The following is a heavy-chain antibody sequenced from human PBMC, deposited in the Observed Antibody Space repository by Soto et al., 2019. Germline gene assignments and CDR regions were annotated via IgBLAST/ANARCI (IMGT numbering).Heavy chain of an antibody. V-gene: IGHV3-21*01. J-gene: IGHJ6*02. CDR2: INSLGTSK. CDR3: ARVLSGYARTSQRGSDV. Sequence: EVQLVESGGGLAKPGGSLRLSCAASGFFFSSYTMNWVRQAPGKGLEWISSINSLGTSKYYADSLKGRCTISRDNAKNSLFLQIDSLRAEDTAIYYCARVLSGYARTSQRGSDVWGQGTTVTVSS. CDR1: GFFFSSYT. D-gene: IGHD3-22*01.